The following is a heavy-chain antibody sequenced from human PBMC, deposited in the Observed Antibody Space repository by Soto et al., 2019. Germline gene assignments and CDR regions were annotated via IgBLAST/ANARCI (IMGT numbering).Heavy chain of an antibody. Sequence: GGSLRLSCAVAGYTFGSHWMHWVRQAPGKGLGWVSRVNSDGTFINYADSVKGRFTVSRDNAKNTLYLQMNNLRVEDTALYYCATAEVDYWGPGTLVTVSS. CDR2: VNSDGTFI. J-gene: IGHJ4*02. CDR1: GYTFGSHW. CDR3: ATAEVDY. V-gene: IGHV3-74*01.